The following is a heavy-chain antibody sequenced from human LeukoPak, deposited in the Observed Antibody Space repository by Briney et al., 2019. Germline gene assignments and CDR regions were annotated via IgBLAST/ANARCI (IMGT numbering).Heavy chain of an antibody. Sequence: SETLSLTCTVSGGSISSSSYYWSWLRQPPGKGLEWIGYIYYSGSTYYNPSLKSRVTISVDTSKNQFSLKLSSVTAADTAVYYCARFEAYCGGDCYSYWFDPWGQGTLVTVSS. CDR2: IYYSGST. V-gene: IGHV4-30-4*01. D-gene: IGHD2-21*02. J-gene: IGHJ5*02. CDR1: GGSISSSSYY. CDR3: ARFEAYCGGDCYSYWFDP.